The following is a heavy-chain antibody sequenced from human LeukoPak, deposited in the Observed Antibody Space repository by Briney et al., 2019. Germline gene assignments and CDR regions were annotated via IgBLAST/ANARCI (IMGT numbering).Heavy chain of an antibody. CDR3: ARGKRVSDY. CDR1: GFTFSSYG. J-gene: IGHJ4*02. Sequence: PGGSLRLSCAASGFTFSSYGMHWARQAPGKGLEWVAVISYDESNKYYADSVKGRFTISRDNSKNTLYLQMNSLRTEDTAVYYCARGKRVSDYWGQGTLVTVSS. V-gene: IGHV3-30*03. CDR2: ISYDESNK.